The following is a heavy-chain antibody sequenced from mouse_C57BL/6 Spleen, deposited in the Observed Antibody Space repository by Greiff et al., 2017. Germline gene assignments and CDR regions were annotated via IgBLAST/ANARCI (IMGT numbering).Heavy chain of an antibody. CDR1: GYSFTGYY. V-gene: IGHV1-42*01. J-gene: IGHJ3*01. CDR2: INPSTGGT. Sequence: EVQLQQSGPELVKPGASVKISCKASGYSFTGYYMNWVKQSPEKSLEWIGEINPSTGGTTYNQKFKAKATLTVDKSSSTAYMQLKSLTSEDSAVYYCARPLGTAQATGFAYWGQGTLVTVSA. CDR3: ARPLGTAQATGFAY. D-gene: IGHD3-2*02.